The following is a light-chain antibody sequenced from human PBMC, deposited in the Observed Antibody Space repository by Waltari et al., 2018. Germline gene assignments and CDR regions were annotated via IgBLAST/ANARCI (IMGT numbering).Light chain of an antibody. V-gene: IGKV3-15*01. CDR1: QSGNRV. J-gene: IGKJ4*01. CDR3: QQYNDWPPLT. Sequence: CRASQSGNRVVAWYQQKPGQAPRLLIYGASTRATGIPARFSGSGSGTEFTLTISSLQSEDFAVYYCQQYNDWPPLTFGGGTKLEIK. CDR2: GAS.